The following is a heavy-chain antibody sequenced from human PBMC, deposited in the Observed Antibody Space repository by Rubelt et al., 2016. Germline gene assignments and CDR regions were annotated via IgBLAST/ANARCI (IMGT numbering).Heavy chain of an antibody. Sequence: QVQLVQSGAEVKKPGASVKVSCKASGYTFTSYYMHWVRQAPGQGLEWVGIITPSGGRTSYEQKFQGRVTMTRDTSTSTCYMELSSLTSEDTAVYYCASRYCSTTSCYHFDYWGQGTLVTVSS. V-gene: IGHV1-46*01. CDR1: GYTFTSYY. CDR2: ITPSGGRT. CDR3: ASRYCSTTSCYHFDY. J-gene: IGHJ4*02. D-gene: IGHD2-2*01.